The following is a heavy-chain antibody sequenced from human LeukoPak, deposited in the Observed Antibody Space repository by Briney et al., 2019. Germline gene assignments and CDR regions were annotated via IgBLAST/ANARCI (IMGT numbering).Heavy chain of an antibody. Sequence: SETLSLTCSVFGGSISSYYWSWIRQPPGKGLEWIGYIHYSGSTNYNPSLKSRVTISVDTSKNQFSLKLSSVTAADTAVYYCARVAAVPYNWFDPWGQGTLVTVSS. D-gene: IGHD6-13*01. V-gene: IGHV4-59*12. CDR1: GGSISSYY. CDR3: ARVAAVPYNWFDP. CDR2: IHYSGST. J-gene: IGHJ5*02.